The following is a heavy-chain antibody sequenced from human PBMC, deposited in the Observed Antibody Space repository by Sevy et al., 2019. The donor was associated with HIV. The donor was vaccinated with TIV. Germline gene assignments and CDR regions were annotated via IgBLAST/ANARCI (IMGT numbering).Heavy chain of an antibody. CDR3: VKNVDTTTAYFDY. D-gene: IGHD3-22*01. J-gene: IGHJ4*02. CDR1: GFSFSSFG. Sequence: GGSLRLSCSASGFSFSSFGMHWVRQAPGKGLEYVSAISSNGGSTYYADSVKGRFTISRDNSKKTSYLQMSSLRAEDTAVYYCVKNVDTTTAYFDYWGQGTLVTVSS. V-gene: IGHV3-64D*06. CDR2: ISSNGGST.